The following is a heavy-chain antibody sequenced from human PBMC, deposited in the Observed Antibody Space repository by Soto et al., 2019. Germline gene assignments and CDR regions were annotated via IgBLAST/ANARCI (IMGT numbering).Heavy chain of an antibody. CDR2: INPTGGGA. CDR1: GYTFTDYY. CDR3: GRQYYESSGYFFAL. Sequence: ASVKVSCKASGYTFTDYYIHWVRRAPGQGLEWMGVINPTGGGAIYAEKFQGRVTLTTDTSTSTVYMELSSLRSEDTAVFYCGRQYYESSGYFFALWGQGTLVTVSS. J-gene: IGHJ4*02. D-gene: IGHD3-22*01. V-gene: IGHV1-46*01.